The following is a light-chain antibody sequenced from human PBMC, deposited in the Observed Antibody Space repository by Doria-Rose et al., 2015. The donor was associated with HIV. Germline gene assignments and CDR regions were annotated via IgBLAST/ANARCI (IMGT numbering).Light chain of an antibody. V-gene: IGKV1-39*01. CDR3: QQTYSSPPWT. CDR1: QTVSTY. Sequence: MTQSPSSLSASIGDRVTITCRASQTVSTYLSWFQQEPGKAPKLLIYAASRLQSGVPSRFSGSGSGTDFTLTISGLQPGDFATYYCQQTYSSPPWTFGQGTKVEMK. CDR2: AAS. J-gene: IGKJ1*01.